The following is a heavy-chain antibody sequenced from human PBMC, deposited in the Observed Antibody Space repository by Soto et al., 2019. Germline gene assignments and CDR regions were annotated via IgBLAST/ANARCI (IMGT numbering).Heavy chain of an antibody. CDR2: IIPILEIT. Sequence: QVQLVQSGAEVQKPGSSVKVSCKAAGGTFSNSTINWVRQAPGQGLEWMGRIIPILEITNHAQRFQGRVTITADKSTTTAYMELSSLTSEDTAVYYCARQLVRDDFYYYYHMDVWGTGTTVTVSS. J-gene: IGHJ6*03. D-gene: IGHD6-19*01. V-gene: IGHV1-69*02. CDR3: ARQLVRDDFYYYYHMDV. CDR1: GGTFSNST.